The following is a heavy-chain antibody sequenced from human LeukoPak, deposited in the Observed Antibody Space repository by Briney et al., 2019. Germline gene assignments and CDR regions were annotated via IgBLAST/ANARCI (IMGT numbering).Heavy chain of an antibody. CDR2: ISSSSSYI. V-gene: IGHV3-21*01. Sequence: NPGGSLRLSCAASGFTFSSYSMNWVRQAPGKGLEWVSSISSSSSYIYYADSVKGRFTISRDNAKNSLYLQMNSLRAEDTAVYYCARDPLFLEWLQRPNYFDYWGQGTLVTVSS. J-gene: IGHJ4*02. D-gene: IGHD3-3*01. CDR1: GFTFSSYS. CDR3: ARDPLFLEWLQRPNYFDY.